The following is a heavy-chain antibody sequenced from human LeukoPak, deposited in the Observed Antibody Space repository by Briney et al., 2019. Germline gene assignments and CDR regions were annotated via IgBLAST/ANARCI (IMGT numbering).Heavy chain of an antibody. CDR2: ISSSGSTI. V-gene: IGHV3-48*03. CDR3: AREMRWFGDGYFDY. Sequence: HPGGSLRLSCAASGFTFSSYEMNWVRQAPGKGLEWVSYISSSGSTIYYADSVKGRFTISRDNAKNSLYLQMNSLRAEDTAVYYCAREMRWFGDGYFDYWGQGTLVTVSS. J-gene: IGHJ4*02. D-gene: IGHD3-10*01. CDR1: GFTFSSYE.